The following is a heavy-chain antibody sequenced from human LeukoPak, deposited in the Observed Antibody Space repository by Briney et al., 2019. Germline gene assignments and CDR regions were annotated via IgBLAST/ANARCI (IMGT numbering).Heavy chain of an antibody. CDR1: GGSFSGYY. D-gene: IGHD3-22*01. Sequence: SETLSLTCAVYGGSFSGYYWSWIRQPPGKGLEWIGEINHSGSTNYNPSLKSRVTISVDTSKNQFSLKLSSVTAADTAVYYCARGGYYYDPIIDYWGQGTPVTVSS. J-gene: IGHJ4*02. V-gene: IGHV4-34*01. CDR3: ARGGYYYDPIIDY. CDR2: INHSGST.